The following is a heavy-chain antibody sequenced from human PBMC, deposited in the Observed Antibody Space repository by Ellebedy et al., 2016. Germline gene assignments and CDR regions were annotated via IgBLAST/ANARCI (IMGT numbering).Heavy chain of an antibody. CDR2: ISGDGDTT. J-gene: IGHJ4*02. Sequence: GESLKISCTASGLNFNTFFMTWVRQVPGGGLEWFSTISGDGDTTFSADSVKGRFTISRDNSRNTVYLQMDSLRAADTAVYYCYYGHYSGYWGQGTLVTVSS. CDR3: YYGHYSGY. CDR1: GLNFNTFF. D-gene: IGHD4-17*01. V-gene: IGHV3-23*01.